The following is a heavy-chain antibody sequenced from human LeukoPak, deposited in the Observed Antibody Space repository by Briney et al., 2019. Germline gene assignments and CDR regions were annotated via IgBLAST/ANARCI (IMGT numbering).Heavy chain of an antibody. D-gene: IGHD2-21*02. CDR2: IIPIFGTA. J-gene: IGHJ4*02. CDR3: ASSYCGGDCYSGY. V-gene: IGHV1-69*13. Sequence: SVKVSCKASGGTFSSYAISWVRQAPGQGLEWMGGIIPIFGTANYAQKFQGRVTNTADESTSTAYMELSSLRSEDTAVYYCASSYCGGDCYSGYWGQGTLVTVSS. CDR1: GGTFSSYA.